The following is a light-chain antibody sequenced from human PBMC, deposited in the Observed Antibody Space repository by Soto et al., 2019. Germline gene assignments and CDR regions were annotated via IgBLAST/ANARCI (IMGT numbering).Light chain of an antibody. CDR1: QSISTY. CDR2: DAS. Sequence: IVLTQSPATLSLSPGERATLSCRAGQSISTYLAWYQQKSGQAPRLLIYDASNRATGTPARFSGSGSGTDFPLTIRSLEAEDSAVYYCQQRYVWLTFGGGTKVEIK. V-gene: IGKV3-11*01. CDR3: QQRYVWLT. J-gene: IGKJ4*01.